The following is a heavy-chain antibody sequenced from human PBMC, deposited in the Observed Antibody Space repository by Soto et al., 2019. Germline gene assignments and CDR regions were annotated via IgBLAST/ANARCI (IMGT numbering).Heavy chain of an antibody. CDR1: GDSVSSNSAA. J-gene: IGHJ3*02. CDR2: TYYRSKWKT. CDR3: ARGDVIDI. D-gene: IGHD3-16*01. V-gene: IGHV6-1*01. Sequence: SQTLSLPCAISGDSVSSNSAAWNWVSQAPSRGLEWLGRTYYRSKWKTDYAVSVRGRITISPDTSKNQFSLQLNSVTPGDTAVYYCARGDVIDIWGRGTMVTVSS.